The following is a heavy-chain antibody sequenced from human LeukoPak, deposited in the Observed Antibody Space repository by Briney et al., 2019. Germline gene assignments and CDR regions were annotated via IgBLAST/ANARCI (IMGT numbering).Heavy chain of an antibody. Sequence: GASVKVSCKASGYTFTSYNINWFRQAPGRGFEWLGYVSPHNGDTGYTQNFQGRVTMTRDTSINTAYMELSSLTSEDTAVYYCVRHYYDYVAFGNWGQGTMVIVSS. J-gene: IGHJ3*02. D-gene: IGHD3-22*01. CDR1: GYTFTSYN. CDR2: VSPHNGDT. CDR3: VRHYYDYVAFGN. V-gene: IGHV1-8*01.